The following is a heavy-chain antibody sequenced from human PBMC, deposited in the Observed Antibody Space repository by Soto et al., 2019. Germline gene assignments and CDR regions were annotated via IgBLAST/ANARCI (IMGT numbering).Heavy chain of an antibody. V-gene: IGHV3-11*01. CDR1: GFTFSDYY. J-gene: IGHJ6*02. CDR2: ISSSGSTI. Sequence: GGSLRLSCAASGFTFSDYYMSWIRQAAGKGLEWVSYISSSGSTIYYADSVKGRFTISRDNAKNSLYLQMNSLRAEDTAVYYCARSYCSSTSCSDYYYYGMDVWGQGTTVTVSS. D-gene: IGHD2-2*01. CDR3: ARSYCSSTSCSDYYYYGMDV.